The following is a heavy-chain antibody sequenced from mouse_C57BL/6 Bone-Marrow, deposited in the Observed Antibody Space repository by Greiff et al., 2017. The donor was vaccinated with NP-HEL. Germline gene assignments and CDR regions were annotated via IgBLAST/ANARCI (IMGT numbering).Heavy chain of an antibody. CDR3: ARPGSSYRWYFDV. Sequence: EVQLQQPGAELVKPGASVKVSCKASGYTFTSYWMHWVKQSPEKSLEWIGEINPSTGGTTYNQKFKAKATLTVDKSSSTAYMQLKSLTSEDSAVYYCARPGSSYRWYFDVWGTGTTVTVSS. D-gene: IGHD1-1*01. V-gene: IGHV1-42*01. CDR2: INPSTGGT. J-gene: IGHJ1*03. CDR1: GYTFTSYW.